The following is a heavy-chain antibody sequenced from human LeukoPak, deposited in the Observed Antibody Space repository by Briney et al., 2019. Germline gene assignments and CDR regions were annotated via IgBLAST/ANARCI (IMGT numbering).Heavy chain of an antibody. CDR2: IYFTGST. D-gene: IGHD3-9*01. Sequence: PSETLSLTCTVSGVSISSSSYYWDWICQPPGKGLEWIGSIYFTGSTYYNPSLSTRVTISADTSKNQFSLRLSSVTAADTAVYWCARREGWLQTINYWGQGTLVTVSS. V-gene: IGHV4-39*01. CDR1: GVSISSSSYY. CDR3: ARREGWLQTINY. J-gene: IGHJ4*02.